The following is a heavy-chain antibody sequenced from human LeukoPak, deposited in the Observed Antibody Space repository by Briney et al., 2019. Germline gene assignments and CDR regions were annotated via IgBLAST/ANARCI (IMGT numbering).Heavy chain of an antibody. CDR2: ISTGDSDT. D-gene: IGHD2-21*02. V-gene: IGHV5-51*01. CDR3: ARLIVVVTGRMYFDL. J-gene: IGHJ2*01. Sequence: GESLKISCKGSGYSFTSQWIGWVRQMPGKGLEWMGIISTGDSDTRHSPSFQGQVTISADNSISTAYLQWSSLKASDTAMYYCARLIVVVTGRMYFDLWGRGTLVTVSS. CDR1: GYSFTSQW.